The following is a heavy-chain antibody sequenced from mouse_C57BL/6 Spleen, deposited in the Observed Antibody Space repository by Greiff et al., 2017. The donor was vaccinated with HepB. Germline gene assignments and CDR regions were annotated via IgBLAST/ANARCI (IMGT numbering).Heavy chain of an antibody. CDR2: ISSGGSYT. CDR3: ARPDGDY. J-gene: IGHJ2*01. Sequence: EVMLVESGGDLVKPGGSLKLSCAASGFTFSSYGMSWVRQTPDKRLEWVATISSGGSYTYYPDSVKGRFTISRDNAKNTLYLQMSSLKSEDTAMYYCARPDGDYWGQGTTLTVSS. CDR1: GFTFSSYG. V-gene: IGHV5-6*01.